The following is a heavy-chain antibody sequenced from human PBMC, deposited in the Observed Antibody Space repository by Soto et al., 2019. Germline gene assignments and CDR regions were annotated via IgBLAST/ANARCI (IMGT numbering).Heavy chain of an antibody. CDR3: ARGLPRGSGSYWRNNWFDP. J-gene: IGHJ5*02. D-gene: IGHD3-10*01. CDR1: GGSFSGYY. Sequence: SETLSLTCAVYGGSFSGYYWSWIRQPPGKGLEWIGEINHSGSTNYNPSLKSRVTISVDTSKNQFSLKLSSVTAADTAVYYCARGLPRGSGSYWRNNWFDPWGQGTLVTVSS. V-gene: IGHV4-34*01. CDR2: INHSGST.